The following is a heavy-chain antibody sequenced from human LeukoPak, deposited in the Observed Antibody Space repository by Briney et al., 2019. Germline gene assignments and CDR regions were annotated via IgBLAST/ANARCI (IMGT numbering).Heavy chain of an antibody. CDR3: ARRGSSGHFDY. J-gene: IGHJ4*02. CDR2: INHSGST. Sequence: SETLSLTCAVYGGSFSGYYWSWIRQPPGKGLEWIGEINHSGSTNYNPSLKSRVTISVDTSKNQFSLKLSSVTAADTAVYYCARRGSSGHFDYWGQGTPVTVSS. V-gene: IGHV4-34*01. D-gene: IGHD3-22*01. CDR1: GGSFSGYY.